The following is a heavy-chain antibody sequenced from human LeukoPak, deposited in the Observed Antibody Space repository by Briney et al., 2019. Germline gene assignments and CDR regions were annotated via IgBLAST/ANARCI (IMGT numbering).Heavy chain of an antibody. V-gene: IGHV3-7*01. CDR3: AKARPGDTFDY. J-gene: IGHJ4*02. CDR1: GFPYRIYW. D-gene: IGHD3-10*01. CDR2: IKTDGSET. Sequence: PGGTLRLFCAASGFPYRIYWMHWVRHARGRAWEWVARIKTDGSETNYLDSLKGRFTISRDNAKNSLYLQMNSPRVEDTAIYYCAKARPGDTFDYWGQGTLATVSS.